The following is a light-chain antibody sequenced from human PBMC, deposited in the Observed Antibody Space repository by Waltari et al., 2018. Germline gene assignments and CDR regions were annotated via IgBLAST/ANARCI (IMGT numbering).Light chain of an antibody. J-gene: IGKJ1*01. CDR3: QHYVRLPVT. CDR2: GAS. Sequence: EIVLTQSPVTLSLSPGERVTLSCRASQSVSRALAWYQQKPGQAPRLLLSGASTRANGIPDRFSGSGSGTDFSVTISRLEPEDFAVYYCQHYVRLPVTFGQGTKGEIK. V-gene: IGKV3-20*01. CDR1: QSVSRA.